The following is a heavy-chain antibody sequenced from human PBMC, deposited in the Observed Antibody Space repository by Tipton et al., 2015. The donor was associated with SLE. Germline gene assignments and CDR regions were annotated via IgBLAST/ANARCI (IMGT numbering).Heavy chain of an antibody. Sequence: SLRLSCAASGFTFSDHYMDWVRQAPEKGLEWGARIRNNARSYTTEYAASVKGRFTISRDNSLNSLYLQMNSLKTEDTAVYYCARGVNWRETSGYHMNDYWGQGTLVTVSS. CDR2: IRNNARSYTT. CDR1: GFTFSDHY. J-gene: IGHJ4*02. D-gene: IGHD5-12*01. V-gene: IGHV3-72*01. CDR3: ARGVNWRETSGYHMNDY.